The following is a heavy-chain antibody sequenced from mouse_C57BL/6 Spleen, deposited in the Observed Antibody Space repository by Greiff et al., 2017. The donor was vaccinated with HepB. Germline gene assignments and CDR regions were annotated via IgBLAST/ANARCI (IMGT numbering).Heavy chain of an antibody. Sequence: VQLQQSGAELVKPGASVKLSCKASGYTFTSYWMHWVKQRPGRGLEWIGRIDPNSGGTKYNEKFKSKATLTVDKPSSTAYMQLISLTSEDSAVYYCARRGEVMDYGSDAMDYWGQGTSVTVSS. CDR3: ARRGEVMDYGSDAMDY. V-gene: IGHV1-72*01. CDR2: IDPNSGGT. CDR1: GYTFTSYW. J-gene: IGHJ4*01. D-gene: IGHD1-1*01.